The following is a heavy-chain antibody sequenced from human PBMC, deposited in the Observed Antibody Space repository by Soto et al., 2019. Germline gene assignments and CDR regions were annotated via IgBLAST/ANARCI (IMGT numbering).Heavy chain of an antibody. V-gene: IGHV3-7*01. J-gene: IGHJ4*02. CDR2: IKLDASEK. CDR3: AKSSRDYYDSSGYYPRGPLDY. CDR1: GFTFSFYW. D-gene: IGHD3-22*01. Sequence: GGSLRPSCAAAGFTFSFYWMSWVRQAPGKGLEWLGTIKLDASEKKYVDSVKGRFTMSRDNAKNSLYLQMDSLRAEDTAVYYCAKSSRDYYDSSGYYPRGPLDYWGQGTLVTVSS.